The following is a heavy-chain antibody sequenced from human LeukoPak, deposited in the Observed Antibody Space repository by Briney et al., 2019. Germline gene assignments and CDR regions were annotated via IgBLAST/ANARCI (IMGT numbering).Heavy chain of an antibody. Sequence: ASVKVSCQTSGYRFKVYDILWLRQAPAHGLAYVGCINTYTGRANYAQKFEGRVSMITATSTTTAYVELTNFTSSATGLYYCERAGGTNSGTNGIDVWGQGTMVTVAS. CDR2: INTYTGRA. V-gene: IGHV1-18*01. CDR3: ERAGGTNSGTNGIDV. CDR1: GYRFKVYD. J-gene: IGHJ3*01. D-gene: IGHD4-23*01.